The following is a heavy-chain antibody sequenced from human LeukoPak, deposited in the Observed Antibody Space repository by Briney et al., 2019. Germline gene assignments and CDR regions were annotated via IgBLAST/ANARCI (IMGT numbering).Heavy chain of an antibody. CDR2: IYYNGNT. D-gene: IGHD3-10*01. V-gene: IGHV4-59*08. CDR3: ARHHYYGSGTFDY. J-gene: IGHJ4*02. CDR1: GGSVTYYY. Sequence: SETLSLTFTVSGGSVTYYYWTWIRQPPGKGLEWIGYIYYNGNTNYNPSLKSRVTMSVDTSKNQFSLRLSSVTAADTAVYYCARHHYYGSGTFDYWGQGALVTVSS.